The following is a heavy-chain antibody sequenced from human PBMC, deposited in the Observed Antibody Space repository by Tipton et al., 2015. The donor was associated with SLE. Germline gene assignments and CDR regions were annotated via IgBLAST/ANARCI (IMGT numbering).Heavy chain of an antibody. Sequence: TLSLTCAVYGGSFSGYYWSWIRQPPGKGLEWIGEINHSGSTNYNPSLKSRVTISVDTSKNQFSLKLSSVTAADTAVYYCARADYYDSSASDYWGQGTLVTVSS. CDR3: ARADYYDSSASDY. V-gene: IGHV4-34*01. J-gene: IGHJ4*02. CDR2: INHSGST. CDR1: GGSFSGYY. D-gene: IGHD3-22*01.